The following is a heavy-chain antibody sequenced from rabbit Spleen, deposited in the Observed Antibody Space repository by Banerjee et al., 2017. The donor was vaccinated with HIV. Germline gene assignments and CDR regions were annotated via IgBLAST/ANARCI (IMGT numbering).Heavy chain of an antibody. J-gene: IGHJ6*01. CDR1: GVSFSGDSY. D-gene: IGHD8-1*01. V-gene: IGHV1S40*01. Sequence: QSLEESGGDLVKPGASLTLTCTASGVSFSGDSYMCWVRQAPGKGLEWIACIDAGSSGSTFYASWAKGRFTISKTSSTTITLQVTSLTAADTATYFCARDTGSSFSSYGMDLWGPGTLVTVS. CDR2: IDAGSSGST. CDR3: ARDTGSSFSSYGMDL.